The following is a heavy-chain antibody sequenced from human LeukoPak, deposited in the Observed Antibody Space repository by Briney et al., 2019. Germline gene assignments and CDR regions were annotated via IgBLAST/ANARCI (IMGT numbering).Heavy chain of an antibody. CDR2: IYYSGST. CDR3: ARGNYVDYYYYMDV. J-gene: IGHJ6*03. V-gene: IGHV4-39*01. D-gene: IGHD4-11*01. CDR1: GGSISSSSYY. Sequence: PSETLSLTCTVSGGSISSSSYYWGWIRQPPGKGLEWIGSIYYSGSTYYNPSLKSRVTISVDTSKNQFSLKLSSVTAADTAVYYCARGNYVDYYYYMDVWGKGTTVTVSS.